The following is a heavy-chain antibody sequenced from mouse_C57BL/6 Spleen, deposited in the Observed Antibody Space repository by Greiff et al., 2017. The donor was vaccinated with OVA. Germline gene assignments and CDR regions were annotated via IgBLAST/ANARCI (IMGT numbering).Heavy chain of an antibody. V-gene: IGHV1-15*01. Sequence: VQLQQSGAELVRPGASVTLSCKASGYTFTDYEMHWVKQTPVHGLEWIGAIDPETGGTAYNQKFKGKAILTADKSSSTAYMELRSLTSEDSAVYYCTRGGLGGYAMDYWGQGTSVTVSS. CDR3: TRGGLGGYAMDY. CDR2: IDPETGGT. D-gene: IGHD2-4*01. CDR1: GYTFTDYE. J-gene: IGHJ4*01.